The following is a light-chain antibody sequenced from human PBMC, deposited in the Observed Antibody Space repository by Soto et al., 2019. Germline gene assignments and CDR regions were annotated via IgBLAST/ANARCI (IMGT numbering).Light chain of an antibody. CDR1: GSNIGAGYD. CDR2: DTT. CDR3: AAWDDSLNGRM. V-gene: IGLV1-40*01. Sequence: QSVLTQPPSVSGAPGQSVTISCIGSGSNIGAGYDVHWYQQLPGVAPKLLIFDTTNRPSGIPGRFSGSKSGASASLAITGLLPEDEADYYCAAWDDSLNGRMFGGGTKLTVL. J-gene: IGLJ3*02.